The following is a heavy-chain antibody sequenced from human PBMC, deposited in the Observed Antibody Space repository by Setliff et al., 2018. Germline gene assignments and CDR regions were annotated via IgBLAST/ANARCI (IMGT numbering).Heavy chain of an antibody. D-gene: IGHD5-12*01. CDR1: GFRFSTSD. V-gene: IGHV3-30*02. J-gene: IGHJ4*02. CDR2: IQHDGSRE. CDR3: AKVPNSGGYAGPFDF. Sequence: PGGSLRLSCAASGFRFSTSDMHWVRQAPGKGLEWVSFIQHDGSREFYGDPVKGRFIISRDNSKNTLYLQMNSLSAEDTAVYYCAKVPNSGGYAGPFDFWGQGTLVTAPQ.